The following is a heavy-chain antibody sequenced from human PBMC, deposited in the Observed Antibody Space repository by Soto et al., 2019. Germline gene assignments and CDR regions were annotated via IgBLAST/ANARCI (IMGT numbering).Heavy chain of an antibody. V-gene: IGHV4-39*01. Sequence: SETLSLTCTVSGGSIGSSSYYWGWIRQPPGKGLEWIGSIYYSGSTYYNPSLKSRITISVDTSKNQFSLKLSSVTAAETAVYYCEGRDGYNLNWFDPCGQGTLVTVSS. D-gene: IGHD5-12*01. CDR2: IYYSGST. J-gene: IGHJ5*02. CDR1: GGSIGSSSYY. CDR3: EGRDGYNLNWFDP.